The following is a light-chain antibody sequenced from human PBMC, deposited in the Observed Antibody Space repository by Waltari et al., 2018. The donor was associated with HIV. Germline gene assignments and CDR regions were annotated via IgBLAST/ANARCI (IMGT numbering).Light chain of an antibody. CDR3: AAWDDSLSGWV. J-gene: IGLJ3*02. V-gene: IGLV1-47*01. CDR2: RNS. CDR1: SSNIGDNY. Sequence: QSALTQPPSTSGTPGQTVTIPCSGSSSNIGDNYVSWYQQLPGTAPKLLIYRNSQRPAGVRDRFSGSKSGTSASLAINDLRSEDEAEYHCAAWDDSLSGWVFGGGPNLTVL.